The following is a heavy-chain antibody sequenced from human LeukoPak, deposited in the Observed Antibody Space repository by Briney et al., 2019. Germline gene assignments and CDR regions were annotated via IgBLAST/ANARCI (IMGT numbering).Heavy chain of an antibody. V-gene: IGHV1-18*01. CDR3: ARDRFYDFWSGFGDAFDI. CDR2: ISAYNGNT. CDR1: GYTFTSYG. D-gene: IGHD3-3*01. J-gene: IGHJ3*02. Sequence: GASVKVSCKASGYTFTSYGISWVRQAPGQGLEWMGWISAYNGNTNYAQKLQGRVTMTTDTSTSTACMELRSLRSDDTAVYYCARDRFYDFWSGFGDAFDIWGQGTLVTVSS.